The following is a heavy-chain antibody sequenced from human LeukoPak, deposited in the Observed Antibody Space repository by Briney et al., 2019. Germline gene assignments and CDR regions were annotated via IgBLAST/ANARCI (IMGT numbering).Heavy chain of an antibody. CDR1: GFTFSDYY. V-gene: IGHV3-11*01. Sequence: KSGGSLRLSCAASGFTFSDYYMSWIRQAPGKGLEWVSYISSSGSTIYYADSVKGRFTISRDNAENSLYLQMNSLRAEDTAVYYCARHGDGDYDWFDPWGQGTLVTVSS. CDR3: ARHGDGDYDWFDP. CDR2: ISSSGSTI. D-gene: IGHD4-17*01. J-gene: IGHJ5*02.